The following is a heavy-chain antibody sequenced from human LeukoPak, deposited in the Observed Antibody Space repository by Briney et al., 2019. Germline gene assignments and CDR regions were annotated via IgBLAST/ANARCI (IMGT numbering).Heavy chain of an antibody. Sequence: TGGSLRLSWSASGXTFSSYAIHWVRQALGKGLEYVSAISGNGGSTYNAGSVKGRFTISRDNSKNTLYLQMSSLRAEDTAVYYCVRGRGHSAYDPFDYWGQGTLVTVSS. D-gene: IGHD5-12*01. V-gene: IGHV3-64D*06. CDR1: GXTFSSYA. J-gene: IGHJ4*02. CDR2: ISGNGGST. CDR3: VRGRGHSAYDPFDY.